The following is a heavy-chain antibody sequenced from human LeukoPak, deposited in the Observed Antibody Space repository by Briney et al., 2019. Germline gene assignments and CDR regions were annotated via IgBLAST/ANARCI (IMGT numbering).Heavy chain of an antibody. Sequence: PGGSLRLSCAASGFTFSSYSMNWVRQAPGKGLEWVSYISSSSSTIYYADSVKGRFTISRDNAKNSLYLQMNSLRAEDTAVYYCARGCTIVVVTAINYWGQGTLAPVSS. CDR1: GFTFSSYS. CDR3: ARGCTIVVVTAINY. J-gene: IGHJ4*02. V-gene: IGHV3-48*04. CDR2: ISSSSSTI. D-gene: IGHD2-21*02.